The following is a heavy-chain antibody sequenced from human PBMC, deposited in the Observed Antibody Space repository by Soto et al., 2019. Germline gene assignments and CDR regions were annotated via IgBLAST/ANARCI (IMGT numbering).Heavy chain of an antibody. D-gene: IGHD2-21*01. Sequence: GGSLRLSCAASGLAFSDAWMTWVRQAPGKGLEWVGRIKSKIEGGTTDYAAPVKGRFTISRDDSKNTVHLQINSLRIEDTAVYYCATRPPPYCDGPLDYWGQGA. CDR3: ATRPPPYCDGPLDY. CDR1: GLAFSDAW. CDR2: IKSKIEGGTT. J-gene: IGHJ4*02. V-gene: IGHV3-15*01.